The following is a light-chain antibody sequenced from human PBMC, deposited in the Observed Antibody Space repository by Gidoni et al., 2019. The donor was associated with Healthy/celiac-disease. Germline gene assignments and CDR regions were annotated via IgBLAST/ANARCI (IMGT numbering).Light chain of an antibody. V-gene: IGKV3-20*01. Sequence: EFVLTQSPGTLSLSPGERATLACRASQRVSSSYLAWYQQKPGQAPRLLIYGASSRATGIPDRCSGSGSGTDFTLTISRLEPEDVAVYYCQQYGSSSYTFGQGTKLEIK. CDR1: QRVSSSY. CDR2: GAS. J-gene: IGKJ2*01. CDR3: QQYGSSSYT.